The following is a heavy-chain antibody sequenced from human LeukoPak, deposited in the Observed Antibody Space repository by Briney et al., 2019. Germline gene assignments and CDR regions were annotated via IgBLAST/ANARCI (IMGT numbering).Heavy chain of an antibody. D-gene: IGHD3-16*01. J-gene: IGHJ4*02. CDR2: IYYSGST. Sequence: PSQTLSLTCTVSGGSISSGSYYWSWIRQPPGKGLEWIGYIYYSGSTHYNPSLKSRLTISVDKAKNQFSLKVSSVTSADTAVYYCARDRRGGVFDYWGQGTLVTVSS. V-gene: IGHV4-61*01. CDR1: GGSISSGSYY. CDR3: ARDRRGGVFDY.